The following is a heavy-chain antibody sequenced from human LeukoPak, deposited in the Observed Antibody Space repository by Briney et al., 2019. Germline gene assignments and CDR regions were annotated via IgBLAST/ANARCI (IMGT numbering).Heavy chain of an antibody. Sequence: SETLSLTCTVSGGSISSYYWSWIRQPPGKGLEWIGYIYYSGSTNYNPSLKSRVTISVDTSKNQFSLKLSSVTAADTAVYYCARGCSSTSCYNWFDPWGQGTLVTVSS. CDR3: ARGCSSTSCYNWFDP. V-gene: IGHV4-59*01. CDR1: GGSISSYY. J-gene: IGHJ5*02. D-gene: IGHD2-2*01. CDR2: IYYSGST.